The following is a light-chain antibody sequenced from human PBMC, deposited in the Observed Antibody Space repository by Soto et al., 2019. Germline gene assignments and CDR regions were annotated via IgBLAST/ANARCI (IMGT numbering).Light chain of an antibody. CDR2: GNS. J-gene: IGLJ3*02. V-gene: IGLV1-40*01. CDR1: SSNIGAGYD. Sequence: QSVLTQPPSVSGAPGQRVTISCTGSSSNIGAGYDVHWYQQLPGTAHKLLIYGNSNRPSGVPDRFSGSKSGTSASLAITGLQDEDEADYYCQSYDSSLSGWVFGGGTKLTVL. CDR3: QSYDSSLSGWV.